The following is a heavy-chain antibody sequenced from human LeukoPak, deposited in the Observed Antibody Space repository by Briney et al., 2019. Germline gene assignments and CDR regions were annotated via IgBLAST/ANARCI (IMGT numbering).Heavy chain of an antibody. D-gene: IGHD5-18*01. CDR1: GFTFSSYS. J-gene: IGHJ4*02. Sequence: GGSLRLSCAASGFTFSSYSMNWVRQAPGKGLEWVSSITTSSSYIYYADSVKGRFTISRDNARNSLYLHMNGLRAEDTAVYYCARDLGGYSYGSHFDYWGQGTLVTVSS. CDR2: ITTSSSYI. V-gene: IGHV3-21*01. CDR3: ARDLGGYSYGSHFDY.